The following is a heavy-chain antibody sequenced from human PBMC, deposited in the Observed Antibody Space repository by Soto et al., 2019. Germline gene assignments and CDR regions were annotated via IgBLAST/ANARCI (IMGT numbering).Heavy chain of an antibody. CDR1: GYTFSGYY. J-gene: IGHJ4*02. Sequence: ASVKVSCKASGYTFSGYYMHWVRQAPGQGLEWMGWINPNSGGTNYAQKFQGRVTMTRDTSISTAYMELSRLRSDDTAVYYCAITRRITMLRGVTTYFDYWGQGTLVTVSS. V-gene: IGHV1-2*02. CDR3: AITRRITMLRGVTTYFDY. D-gene: IGHD3-10*01. CDR2: INPNSGGT.